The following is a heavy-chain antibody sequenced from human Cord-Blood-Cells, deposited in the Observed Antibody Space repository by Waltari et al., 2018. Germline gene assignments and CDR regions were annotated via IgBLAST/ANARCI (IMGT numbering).Heavy chain of an antibody. J-gene: IGHJ5*02. D-gene: IGHD2-21*01. CDR3: ARATSYCGGDCYNWFDP. CDR2: IIPILGIA. V-gene: IGHV1-69*09. CDR1: GGTFRSYA. Sequence: QVQLVQSGAEGKKPGSSVKASCKASGGTFRSYAISWVRQAAGTGLEWMGRIIPILGIANYAQKFQGRVTITADKSTSTAYMELSSLRSEDTAVYYCARATSYCGGDCYNWFDPWGQGTLVTVSS.